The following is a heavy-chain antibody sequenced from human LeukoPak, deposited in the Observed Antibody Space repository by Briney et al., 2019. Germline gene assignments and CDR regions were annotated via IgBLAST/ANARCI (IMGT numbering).Heavy chain of an antibody. CDR1: GVSISSSNSY. CDR2: IYYSGNT. V-gene: IGHV4-39*01. J-gene: IGHJ4*02. Sequence: SETLSLTCTVSGVSISSSNSYWGWIRQPPGKGLEWIGSIYYSGNTYYNASLKSQVSISIDTSKNQFSLRLASVTAADTAVYYCARQTGSGLFIPPGGQGTLVTVSS. CDR3: ARQTGSGLFIPP. D-gene: IGHD3/OR15-3a*01.